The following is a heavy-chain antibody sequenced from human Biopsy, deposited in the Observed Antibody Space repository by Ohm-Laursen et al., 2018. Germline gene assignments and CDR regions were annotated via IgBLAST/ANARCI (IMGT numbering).Heavy chain of an antibody. CDR1: GGSISDDY. CDR2: ISSGGRA. J-gene: IGHJ4*02. D-gene: IGHD3-3*01. Sequence: SETLSLTCTVSGGSISDDYWNWIRQPPGKGLQVIGYISSGGRAKYNPSLKSRLTISLDTSTNQLSLRLSSVTAADSAIYYCARESQFRFLEGAFDYWGQGILVTVSS. V-gene: IGHV4-59*01. CDR3: ARESQFRFLEGAFDY.